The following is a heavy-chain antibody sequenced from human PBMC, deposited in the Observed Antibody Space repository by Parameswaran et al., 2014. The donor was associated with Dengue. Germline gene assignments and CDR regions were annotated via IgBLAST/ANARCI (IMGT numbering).Heavy chain of an antibody. Sequence: VRQAPGKGLEWIGEINHSGSTNYNPSLKSRVTISVDTSKNQFSLKLSSVTAADTAVYYCARDSSGPVGAFDIWGQGTMVTVSS. D-gene: IGHD3-22*01. CDR2: INHSGST. J-gene: IGHJ3*02. V-gene: IGHV4-34*01. CDR3: ARDSSGPVGAFDI.